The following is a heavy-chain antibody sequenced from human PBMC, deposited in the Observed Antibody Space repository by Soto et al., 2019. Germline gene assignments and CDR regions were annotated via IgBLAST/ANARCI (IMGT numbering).Heavy chain of an antibody. CDR2: IDPSDSYT. D-gene: IGHD6-13*01. CDR1: GYSFASYW. CDR3: ARRDRTRKIAAAGTEYYYYGMDV. J-gene: IGHJ6*02. V-gene: IGHV5-10-1*01. Sequence: GESLKISCKGSGYSFASYWISWVRQMPGKGLEWMGRIDPSDSYTNYSPSFQGHATISADKSISTAYLQWSSLKASDTAMYYCARRDRTRKIAAAGTEYYYYGMDVWGQGTTVTV.